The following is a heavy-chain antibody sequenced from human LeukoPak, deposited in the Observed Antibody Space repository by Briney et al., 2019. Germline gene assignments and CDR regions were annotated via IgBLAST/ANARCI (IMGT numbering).Heavy chain of an antibody. CDR3: ARDHGSSWYARPGYFDY. CDR2: ISSSSSYI. CDR1: GFTFSSYS. V-gene: IGHV3-21*01. Sequence: GGSLRLSCAASGFTFSSYSMNWVRQAPGKGLEWVSSISSSSSYIYYADSVKGRFTISRDNAKNSLYLQMNSLRAEDTAVYYCARDHGSSWYARPGYFDYWRQGTLVTVSS. J-gene: IGHJ4*02. D-gene: IGHD6-13*01.